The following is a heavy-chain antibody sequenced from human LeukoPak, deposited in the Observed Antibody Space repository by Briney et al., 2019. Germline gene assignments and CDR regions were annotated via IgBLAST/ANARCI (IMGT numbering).Heavy chain of an antibody. CDR2: INHSGST. CDR1: GGSFSGYY. CDR3: ARAPYDFWSGYVGQYDY. Sequence: SETLSLTCAVYGGSFSGYYWSWIRQPPGKGLEWIGEINHSGSTNYNPSLKSRVTISVDTSKNQFSLKLSSVTAADTAVYYCARAPYDFWSGYVGQYDYWGQGTLVTVSS. V-gene: IGHV4-34*01. D-gene: IGHD3-3*01. J-gene: IGHJ4*02.